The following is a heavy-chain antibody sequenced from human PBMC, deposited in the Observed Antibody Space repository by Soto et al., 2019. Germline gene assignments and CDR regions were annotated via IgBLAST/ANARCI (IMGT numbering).Heavy chain of an antibody. J-gene: IGHJ4*02. Sequence: QVQLVQSGTEVKRPGASVKVSCKASGYTFTGYGISWVRQAPGQGLEWMGRINAYNDNTDYAQKFQGRVTLTTDTSTSTAYMELRSLRSDDTAVYYCARRHGSPDVYLDFWGQGTLVTVSS. CDR3: ARRHGSPDVYLDF. CDR1: GYTFTGYG. CDR2: INAYNDNT. V-gene: IGHV1-18*01.